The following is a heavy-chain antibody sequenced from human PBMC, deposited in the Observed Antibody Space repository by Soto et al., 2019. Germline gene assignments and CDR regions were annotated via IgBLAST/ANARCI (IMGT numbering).Heavy chain of an antibody. J-gene: IGHJ3*02. Sequence: SETLSLTCTVSGGSISSYYWSWIRQPPGKGLEWIGYIYYSGSTNYNPSLKSRVTISVDTSKNQFSLELSSVTAADTAVYYCARGQLHDAFDIWGQGTMVTVSS. D-gene: IGHD6-6*01. V-gene: IGHV4-59*01. CDR3: ARGQLHDAFDI. CDR2: IYYSGST. CDR1: GGSISSYY.